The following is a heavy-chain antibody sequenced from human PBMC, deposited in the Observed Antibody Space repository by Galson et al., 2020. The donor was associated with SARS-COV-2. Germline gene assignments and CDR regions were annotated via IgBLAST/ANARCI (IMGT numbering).Heavy chain of an antibody. CDR1: GFTFSNYD. Sequence: GESLKISCTASGFTFSNYDMTWVRQAPGKGLEWVSSISGTGGRTYYADSMKGRFTISRDNSKSTLYLQMKSLTAEDTAVYYCARDRAGFLNWGGDFDYWGQGTLVTVSS. D-gene: IGHD7-27*01. CDR2: ISGTGGRT. J-gene: IGHJ4*02. V-gene: IGHV3-23*01. CDR3: ARDRAGFLNWGGDFDY.